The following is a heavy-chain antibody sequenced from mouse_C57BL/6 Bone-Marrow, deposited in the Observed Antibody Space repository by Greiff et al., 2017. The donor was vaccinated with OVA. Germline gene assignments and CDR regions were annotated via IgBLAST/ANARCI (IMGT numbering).Heavy chain of an antibody. CDR3: ARRYYGSSYYWYFDV. Sequence: VQLQQSGAELVRPGTSVKVSCKASGYAFTNYLIEWVKQRPGQGLEWIGVINPGSGGTNYNEKFKGKATLTADKSSSTAYMQLSGLTSEDSAVYFGARRYYGSSYYWYFDVWGTGTTVTVSS. J-gene: IGHJ1*03. D-gene: IGHD1-1*01. CDR2: INPGSGGT. V-gene: IGHV1-54*01. CDR1: GYAFTNYL.